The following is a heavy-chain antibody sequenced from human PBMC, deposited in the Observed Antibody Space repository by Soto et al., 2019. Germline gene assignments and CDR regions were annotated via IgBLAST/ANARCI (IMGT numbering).Heavy chain of an antibody. CDR1: GASITYGAYS. J-gene: IGHJ4*02. CDR3: ARGGGFDSFDD. D-gene: IGHD3-10*01. Sequence: QLQLHMSGSGLVKPSQTLSLTCTVSGASITYGAYSWSWIRQTPGKGLEWIGYINHLETTFYNPSFESRLTRSRDRTKNQFSLDLKSMSAADRAVYFCARGGGFDSFDDWGQGILVTVSS. V-gene: IGHV4-30-2*01. CDR2: INHLETT.